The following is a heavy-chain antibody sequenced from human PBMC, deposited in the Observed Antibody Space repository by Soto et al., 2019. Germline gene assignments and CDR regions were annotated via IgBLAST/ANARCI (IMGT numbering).Heavy chain of an antibody. D-gene: IGHD2-21*02. CDR3: ARVGPYCGGDCYSPPP. J-gene: IGHJ5*02. CDR1: GYSIRNGYY. Sequence: SETLSLTCTVSGYSIRNGYYWGWIRQPPGKGLEWIGTIYHSGSTYYNPSLKSRVTISVDASENHFSLRLSSVTAADTAVYYCARVGPYCGGDCYSPPPWGQGTLVTVSS. CDR2: IYHSGST. V-gene: IGHV4-38-2*02.